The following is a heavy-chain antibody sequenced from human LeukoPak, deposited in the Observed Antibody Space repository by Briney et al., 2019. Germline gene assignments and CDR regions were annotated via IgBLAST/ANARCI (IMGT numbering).Heavy chain of an antibody. V-gene: IGHV1-69*13. CDR2: IIPIFGTA. CDR1: GGTFSSYA. Sequence: ASVKVSCKASGGTFSSYAISWVRQAPGQGLEWMGGIIPIFGTANYAQKFQGRVTITADESTSTAYMELSSLRSDDTAVYYCATLGYCSSTSCPRGWFDPWGQGTLVTVSS. D-gene: IGHD2-2*01. J-gene: IGHJ5*02. CDR3: ATLGYCSSTSCPRGWFDP.